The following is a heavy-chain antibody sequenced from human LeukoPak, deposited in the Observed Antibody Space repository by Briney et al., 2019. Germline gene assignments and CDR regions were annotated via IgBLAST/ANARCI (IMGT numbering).Heavy chain of an antibody. D-gene: IGHD1-26*01. CDR1: GYSFNMYW. CDR3: ARLPGSGLGGGYYFDY. V-gene: IGHV5-51*01. Sequence: GASLQISCKGSGYSFNMYWIGWVRQLPGKRLEWMGIIFPGDSDTRYSPSFQGQVTISADKSISTAYLQWSSLKASDTAMYYCARLPGSGLGGGYYFDYWGPGTLVTVSA. CDR2: IFPGDSDT. J-gene: IGHJ4*02.